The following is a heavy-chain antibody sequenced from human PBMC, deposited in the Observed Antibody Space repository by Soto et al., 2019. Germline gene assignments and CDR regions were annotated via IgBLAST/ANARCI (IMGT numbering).Heavy chain of an antibody. Sequence: PGGSLRLSCAASGFTFSRYWMTWVRQIPGKGLEWVANMKEDGSLKYYVDSVEGRFTISRDNAGSSLYLQMNSLRAEDTAVYYCARVIDIRHSGYDSDAFDIWGQGTMVTVSS. V-gene: IGHV3-7*03. CDR3: ARVIDIRHSGYDSDAFDI. CDR1: GFTFSRYW. J-gene: IGHJ3*02. CDR2: MKEDGSLK. D-gene: IGHD5-12*01.